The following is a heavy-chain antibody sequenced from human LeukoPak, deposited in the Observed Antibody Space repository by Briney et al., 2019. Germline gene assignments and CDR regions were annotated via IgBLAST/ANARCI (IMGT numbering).Heavy chain of an antibody. CDR3: AKGRGYYYDGSGYPNYFDY. CDR2: ISGSGGNT. CDR1: GFTFSSYA. V-gene: IGHV3-23*01. Sequence: PGGSLRLSCAVSGFTFSSYAMSWVRQAPGKGLEWVSTISGSGGNTNYADSVKGRFTISRDNSKNTLYLQMNSLRAEDTAVYYCAKGRGYYYDGSGYPNYFDYWGQGTLVTVSS. J-gene: IGHJ4*02. D-gene: IGHD3-22*01.